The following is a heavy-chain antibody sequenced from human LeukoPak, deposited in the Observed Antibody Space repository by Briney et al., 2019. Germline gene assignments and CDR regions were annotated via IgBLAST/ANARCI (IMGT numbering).Heavy chain of an antibody. D-gene: IGHD2-2*01. Sequence: SETLSLTCAVSGYSISSGYYWGWSRPPPGKGLEGIGSIYHSGSTYYNPSLKSRVTISVDTSKNQFSLKLSSVTAADTAVYCCARVVPAATEDYYFDYWGQGTLVTVSS. CDR1: GYSISSGYY. CDR3: ARVVPAATEDYYFDY. V-gene: IGHV4-38-2*01. J-gene: IGHJ4*02. CDR2: IYHSGST.